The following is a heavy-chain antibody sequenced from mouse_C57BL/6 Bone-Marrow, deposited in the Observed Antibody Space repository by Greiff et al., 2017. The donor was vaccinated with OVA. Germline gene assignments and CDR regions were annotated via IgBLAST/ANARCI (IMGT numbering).Heavy chain of an antibody. V-gene: IGHV5-12*01. Sequence: EVKVEESGGGLVQPGGSLKLSCAASGFTFSDYYMYWVRQTPEKRLEWVAYISNGGGSTYYPDTVKGRFTISRDNAKNTLYLQMSRLKSEDTAMYYCARRAGAMDYWGQGTSVTVSS. CDR2: ISNGGGST. J-gene: IGHJ4*01. CDR3: ARRAGAMDY. CDR1: GFTFSDYY. D-gene: IGHD4-1*01.